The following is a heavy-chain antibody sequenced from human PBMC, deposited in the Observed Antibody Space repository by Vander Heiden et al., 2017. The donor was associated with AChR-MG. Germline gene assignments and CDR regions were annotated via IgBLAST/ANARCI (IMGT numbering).Heavy chain of an antibody. CDR1: GGSFSGYY. CDR3: ARVGGVRIAAAGI. Sequence: QVQLQQWGAGLLKPSETLSLTCAVYGGSFSGYYWSWIRQPPGKGREWIGEINHSGSTNYNPSLKSRVTISVDTSKNQFSLKLSSVTAADTAVYYCARVGGVRIAAAGIWGQGTLVTVSS. D-gene: IGHD6-13*01. J-gene: IGHJ4*02. CDR2: INHSGST. V-gene: IGHV4-34*01.